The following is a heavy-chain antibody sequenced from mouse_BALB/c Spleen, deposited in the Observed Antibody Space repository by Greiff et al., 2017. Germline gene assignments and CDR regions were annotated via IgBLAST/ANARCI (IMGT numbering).Heavy chain of an antibody. V-gene: IGHV1-4*01. D-gene: IGHD2-4*01. CDR3: ARTGYDYERYYAMDY. J-gene: IGHJ4*01. Sequence: QVQLQQSGAELARPGASVKMSCKASGYTFTSYTMHWVKQRPGQGLEWIGYINPSSGYTNYNQKFKDKATLTADKSSSTAYMQLSSLTSEDSAVYYCARTGYDYERYYAMDYWGQGTSVTVSS. CDR2: INPSSGYT. CDR1: GYTFTSYT.